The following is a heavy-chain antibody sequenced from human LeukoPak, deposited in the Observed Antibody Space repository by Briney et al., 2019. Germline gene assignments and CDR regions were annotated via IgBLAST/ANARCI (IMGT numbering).Heavy chain of an antibody. J-gene: IGHJ4*02. V-gene: IGHV3-66*04. Sequence: GGSLRLSCAASGFTVSSNYMSWVRQAPGKGLEWVSVIYSGGSTYYADSVKGRFTISRDNSKNTLYLQMNSLRAEDTAVYYCARPANAGGGYNDYGAEEPMVTVS. CDR2: IYSGGST. D-gene: IGHD3-22*01. CDR1: GFTVSSNY. CDR3: ARPANAGGGYNDY.